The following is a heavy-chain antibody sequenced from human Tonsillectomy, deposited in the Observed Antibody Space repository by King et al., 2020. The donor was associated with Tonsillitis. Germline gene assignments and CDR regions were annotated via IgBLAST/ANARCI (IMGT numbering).Heavy chain of an antibody. J-gene: IGHJ4*02. CDR1: GFTFSNYG. Sequence: VQLVESGGGVVQPGKSLRLSCAASGFTFSNYGMHWARQAPGKGLEWVAIISYDGSNTNYADSVKGRFTISRDNSKSTLYLQMNSLREDDTAVYYCAKEGREFQLSYFDYWGQGTLVTVAS. CDR2: ISYDGSNT. CDR3: AKEGREFQLSYFDY. V-gene: IGHV3-30*18. D-gene: IGHD3-10*01.